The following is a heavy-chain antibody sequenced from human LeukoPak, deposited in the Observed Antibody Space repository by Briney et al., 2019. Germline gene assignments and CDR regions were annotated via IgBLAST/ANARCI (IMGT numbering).Heavy chain of an antibody. D-gene: IGHD1-26*01. V-gene: IGHV1-18*01. CDR1: GYTFTSYG. CDR2: VSNGNT. CDR3: ARASLRGSSDY. J-gene: IGHJ4*02. Sequence: ASVKVSCKASGYTFTSYGITWVRQAPGQGLEWMGWVSNGNTNYAQKLQDRVTMTTDTSTSTACMELRSLRSDDTAVYYCARASLRGSSDYWGQGTLVTVSS.